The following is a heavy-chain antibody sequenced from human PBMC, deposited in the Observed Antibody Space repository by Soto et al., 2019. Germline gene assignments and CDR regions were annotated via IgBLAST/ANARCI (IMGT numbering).Heavy chain of an antibody. CDR3: CVVKRLDQYSTSGYWFDP. J-gene: IGHJ5*02. CDR1: GFTFGHAW. D-gene: IGHD2-15*01. V-gene: IGHV3-15*01. Sequence: GGSLRLSCAASGFTFGHAWRSGFLRAPGKGREWVGRIKSKADGETKDYGAPVRGRFTISRDDAKDTLYLQMNSLRIEDTAVYYCCVVKRLDQYSTSGYWFDPWGPGTLVTV. CDR2: IKSKADGETK.